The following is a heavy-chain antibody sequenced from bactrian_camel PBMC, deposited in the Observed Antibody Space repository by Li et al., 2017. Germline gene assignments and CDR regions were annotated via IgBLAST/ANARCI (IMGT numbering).Heavy chain of an antibody. CDR1: TSIHKFA. J-gene: IGHJ7*01. Sequence: HVQLVESGGGSVKAGGSLRLSCVASTSIHKFACMAWFRQAPGKEREGVSVSWTLDVSTTTYADSVKGRFSVSQDDAKNTLYLQMNSLRTEDTAVYYCAREKDNSDALDYWGKGTQVTVS. D-gene: IGHD4*01. V-gene: IGHV3S63*01. CDR2: SWTLDVSTT.